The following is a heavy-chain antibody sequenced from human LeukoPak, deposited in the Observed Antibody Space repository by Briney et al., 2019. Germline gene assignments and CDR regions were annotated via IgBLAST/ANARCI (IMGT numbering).Heavy chain of an antibody. CDR1: GGSISSGSYY. V-gene: IGHV4-61*01. D-gene: IGHD5-24*01. Sequence: SETLSLTCTVSGGSISSGSYYWSWIRQPPGKGLEWIGYIYYSGSTNYNPSLKSRVTISVDTSKNQFSLKLSSVTAADTAVYYCARQSGDGYNLYYFDYWGQGTLVTVSS. CDR2: IYYSGST. J-gene: IGHJ4*02. CDR3: ARQSGDGYNLYYFDY.